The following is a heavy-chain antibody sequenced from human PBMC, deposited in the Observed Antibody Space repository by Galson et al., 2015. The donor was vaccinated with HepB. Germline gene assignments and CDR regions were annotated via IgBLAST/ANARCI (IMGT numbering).Heavy chain of an antibody. D-gene: IGHD3-22*01. V-gene: IGHV1-46*03. CDR2: INPSGGST. Sequence: SVKVSCKASGYTFTSYYMHWVRQAPGQGLEWMGIINPSGGSTSYAQKFQGKVTMTRDTSTSTVYMELSSLRSEDTAVYYCARDLVSSGHAFDIWGQGTMVTVSS. CDR1: GYTFTSYY. CDR3: ARDLVSSGHAFDI. J-gene: IGHJ3*02.